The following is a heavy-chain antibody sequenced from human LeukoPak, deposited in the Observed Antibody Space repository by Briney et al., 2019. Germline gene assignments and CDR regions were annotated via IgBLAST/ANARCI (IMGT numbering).Heavy chain of an antibody. CDR2: INSDGSST. D-gene: IGHD3-9*01. V-gene: IGHV3-74*01. CDR3: ARVSYDILTGYSYIDY. Sequence: GGSLRLSCAASGFTFSSYWMHWVRQAPGKGLVWVSHINSDGSSTNYADSVKGRFTISRDNAKNTLYLQMNSLRAEDTAVYYCARVSYDILTGYSYIDYWGQGTLVTVSS. CDR1: GFTFSSYW. J-gene: IGHJ4*02.